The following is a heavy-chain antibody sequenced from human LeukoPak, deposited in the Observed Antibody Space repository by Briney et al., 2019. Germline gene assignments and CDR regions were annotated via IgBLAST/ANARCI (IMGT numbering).Heavy chain of an antibody. Sequence: PGGSLRLSCAASGFTFSSYAMSWVRQAPGKGLEWVSAISGSGGSTYYADSVKGRFTISRDNSKNTLYLQMNSLRAEDTAVYYCAKSGPYGDYLLTYFDYWGQGTLVTVSS. V-gene: IGHV3-23*01. CDR3: AKSGPYGDYLLTYFDY. D-gene: IGHD4-17*01. CDR2: ISGSGGST. CDR1: GFTFSSYA. J-gene: IGHJ4*02.